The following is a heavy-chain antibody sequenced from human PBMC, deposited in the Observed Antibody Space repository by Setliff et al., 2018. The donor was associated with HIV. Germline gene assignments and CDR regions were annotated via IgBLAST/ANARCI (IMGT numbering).Heavy chain of an antibody. Sequence: SETLSLTCTVSGGLISSSGSYWGWVRQPPGKGLEWIGNIYSTGRTYYKLSLESRVTISIDTSKNQLSLNVNSVTAADTATYYCATPGYDDDVFGYFRFWGRGTLVTSPQ. CDR1: GGLISSSGSY. V-gene: IGHV4-39*01. CDR3: ATPGYDDDVFGYFRF. J-gene: IGHJ1*01. CDR2: IYSTGRT. D-gene: IGHD5-12*01.